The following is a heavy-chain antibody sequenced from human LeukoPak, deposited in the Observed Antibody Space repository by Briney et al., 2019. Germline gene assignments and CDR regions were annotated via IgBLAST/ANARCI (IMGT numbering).Heavy chain of an antibody. CDR1: GFTFSSYW. CDR2: INPGGSSI. D-gene: IGHD6-13*01. J-gene: IGHJ4*02. Sequence: GRSLRLSCAASGFTFSSYWMHWVRQVPGKGLVWVARINPGGSSITYADSVKGRFTISRDNAKNTLYLQMDSLRAEDTGVYYCARESSSWSFDYWGQGTLVTVSS. V-gene: IGHV3-74*01. CDR3: ARESSSWSFDY.